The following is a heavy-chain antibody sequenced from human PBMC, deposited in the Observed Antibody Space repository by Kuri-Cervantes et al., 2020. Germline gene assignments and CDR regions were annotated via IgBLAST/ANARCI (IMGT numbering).Heavy chain of an antibody. CDR3: ARGRSGSYGNYGMDV. J-gene: IGHJ6*02. D-gene: IGHD3-10*01. Sequence: SETLSLTCTVSGGSISSGDYYWSWIRQPPGKGLEWIGYIYYSGSTNYNPSLKSRVTISVDTSKNQFSLKLSSVTAADTAVYYCARGRSGSYGNYGMDVWGQGTTVTVSS. V-gene: IGHV4-30-4*01. CDR1: GGSISSGDYY. CDR2: IYYSGST.